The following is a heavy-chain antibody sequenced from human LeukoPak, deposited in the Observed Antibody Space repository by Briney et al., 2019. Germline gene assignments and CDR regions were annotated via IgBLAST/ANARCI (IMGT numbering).Heavy chain of an antibody. D-gene: IGHD5-12*01. V-gene: IGHV4-59*01. J-gene: IGHJ4*02. CDR3: ARGKWHYYFEY. Sequence: SETLSLTCTVSGGSISSYYWSWVRQPPGKGLEWIGYIYYSGSTNYNPSLKSRVTISVDTSKNQFSLKLSSVTAADTAVDYCARGKWHYYFEYCGQGTLVTVSS. CDR2: IYYSGST. CDR1: GGSISSYY.